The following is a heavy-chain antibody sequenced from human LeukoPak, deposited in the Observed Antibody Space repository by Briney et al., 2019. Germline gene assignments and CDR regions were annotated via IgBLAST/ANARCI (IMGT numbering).Heavy chain of an antibody. J-gene: IGHJ3*02. CDR3: ARSSIPVMYDSSVLGRYAFDI. Sequence: GASVKVSCKASGGTFSSYAISWVRQAPGQGLEWMGWINPNSGGTNYAQKFQGRVTMTRDTSISTAYMELSRLRSDDTAVYYCARSSIPVMYDSSVLGRYAFDIWGQGTMITVSS. D-gene: IGHD3-22*01. CDR2: INPNSGGT. CDR1: GGTFSSYA. V-gene: IGHV1-2*02.